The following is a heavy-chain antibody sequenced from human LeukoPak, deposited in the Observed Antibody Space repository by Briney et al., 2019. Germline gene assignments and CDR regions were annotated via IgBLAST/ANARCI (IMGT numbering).Heavy chain of an antibody. J-gene: IGHJ5*02. D-gene: IGHD2-21*02. CDR2: IYYSGST. V-gene: IGHV4-59*01. CDR1: GGSISSYY. Sequence: SETLSLTCTVSGGSISSYYWSWIRQPPGKGLEWIGYIYYSGSTNYNLSLKSRVTISVDTSKNQFSLKLSSVTAADTAVYYCARYCGGDCYSFDPWGQGTLVTVSS. CDR3: ARYCGGDCYSFDP.